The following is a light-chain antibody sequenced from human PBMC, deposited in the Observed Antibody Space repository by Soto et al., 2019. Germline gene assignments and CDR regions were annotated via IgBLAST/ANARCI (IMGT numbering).Light chain of an antibody. CDR3: CSYAGSSTFYV. V-gene: IGLV2-23*01. J-gene: IGLJ1*01. Sequence: QSALTQPASVSASPGQSITVSCTGTSSDVGSYEFVSWYQMHPGNAPKLIIYEATKRPSGVSNRFSGSKSGNTASPTISGLQTEDEADYHCCSYAGSSTFYVFGSGTKLTVL. CDR2: EAT. CDR1: SSDVGSYEF.